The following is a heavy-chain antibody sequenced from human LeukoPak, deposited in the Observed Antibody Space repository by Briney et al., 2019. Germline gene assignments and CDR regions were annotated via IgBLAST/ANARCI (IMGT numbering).Heavy chain of an antibody. CDR2: TYRDGST. V-gene: IGHV3-53*01. D-gene: IGHD6-13*01. CDR3: VRDPQSSQQLVSY. CDR1: GFTLTNYD. J-gene: IGHJ4*02. Sequence: RRAPGLSPAASGFTLTNYDMQPGPPAPREGGERVSVTYRDGSTFYADSVKGRFTISRDNSRNTLYLQMNGLRAEDTAVYYCVRDPQSSQQLVSYWGQGTLVTVSS.